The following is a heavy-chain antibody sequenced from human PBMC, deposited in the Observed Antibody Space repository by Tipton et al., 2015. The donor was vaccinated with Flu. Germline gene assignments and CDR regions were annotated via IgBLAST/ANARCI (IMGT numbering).Heavy chain of an antibody. J-gene: IGHJ3*02. V-gene: IGHV3-49*04. D-gene: IGHD3-22*01. Sequence: SLRLSCTASGFTFGDYAMSWVRQAPGKGLEWVGFIRSKAYGGTTEYAASVKGRFIISRDDSKGIAYLQMNSLKTEDTAVYYCTRDQDSSGYDGYAFDIWGQGTMVTVSS. CDR3: TRDQDSSGYDGYAFDI. CDR2: IRSKAYGGTT. CDR1: GFTFGDYA.